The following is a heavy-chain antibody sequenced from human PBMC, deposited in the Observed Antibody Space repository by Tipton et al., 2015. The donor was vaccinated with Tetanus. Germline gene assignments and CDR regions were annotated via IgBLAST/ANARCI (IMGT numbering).Heavy chain of an antibody. J-gene: IGHJ6*02. Sequence: SLRLSCAASGFTFSSYSMNWVRQAPGKGLEWVSYTSSSSSTIYYADSVKGRFTISRDNAKSSLYLQMNSLRDEDTAVYYCARAIIAVVPAAIPYGMDVWGQGTTVTVSS. D-gene: IGHD2-2*01. V-gene: IGHV3-48*02. CDR1: GFTFSSYS. CDR3: ARAIIAVVPAAIPYGMDV. CDR2: TSSSSSTI.